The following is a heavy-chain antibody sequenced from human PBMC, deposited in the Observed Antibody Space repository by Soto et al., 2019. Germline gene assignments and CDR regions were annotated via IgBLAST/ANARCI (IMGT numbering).Heavy chain of an antibody. D-gene: IGHD2-2*01. Sequence: EVQLLESGGGLVQPGGSLRLSCAASGFTFSSYAMSWVRQAPGKGLEWVSGISGSGSSTYYADSVKGRFTISRDNSKNTLYLLMNSLRAEDTSVYYCAKAGLVVVYYFDYWGQGTLVTVSS. CDR3: AKAGLVVVYYFDY. V-gene: IGHV3-23*01. J-gene: IGHJ4*02. CDR1: GFTFSSYA. CDR2: ISGSGSST.